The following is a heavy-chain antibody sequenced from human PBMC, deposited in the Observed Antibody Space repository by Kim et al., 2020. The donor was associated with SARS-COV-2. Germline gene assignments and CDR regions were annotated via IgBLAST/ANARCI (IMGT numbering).Heavy chain of an antibody. CDR3: AKAPSPESYYGGIHDY. V-gene: IGHV3-9*01. CDR2: ISWNSDTI. CDR1: GFTFGHYA. Sequence: GGSLRLSCAASGFTFGHYAIHWVRQAPGKGLEWVSGISWNSDTIGYADSVKGRFTISRDNATNSLFLQMNGLRPEDTALYYCAKAPSPESYYGGIHDYWGQGTLVTVSS. J-gene: IGHJ4*02. D-gene: IGHD3-10*01.